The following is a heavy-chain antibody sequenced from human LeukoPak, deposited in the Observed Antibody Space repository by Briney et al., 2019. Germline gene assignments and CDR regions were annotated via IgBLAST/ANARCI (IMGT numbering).Heavy chain of an antibody. D-gene: IGHD3/OR15-3a*01. Sequence: GGSLRLFCAASGFVFSTYWMTWVRQAPGKGLEWVANINLDGTEEHYVDSSLKGRFTISRDNAKTSLYLQMASLRVEDTAVYYCASGRHDFLHWGQGTLVTVSS. CDR1: GFVFSTYW. CDR3: ASGRHDFLH. J-gene: IGHJ4*02. CDR2: INLDGTEE. V-gene: IGHV3-7*01.